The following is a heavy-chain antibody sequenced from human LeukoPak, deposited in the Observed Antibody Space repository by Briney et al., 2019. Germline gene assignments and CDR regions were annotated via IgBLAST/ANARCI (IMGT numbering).Heavy chain of an antibody. CDR2: IWYDGSNK. J-gene: IGHJ4*02. V-gene: IGHV3-33*01. CDR3: ARAXVTXXXDFDY. D-gene: IGHD1-20*01. Sequence: GGSLRLSCAASGFTFSNYGMHWVRQAPGKGLEWVAVIWYDGSNKYYADSVKGRFTISRDNSKNTLYLQMNSLRAEDTAVYYCARAXVTXXXDFDYWGXGTLVTV. CDR1: GFTFSNYG.